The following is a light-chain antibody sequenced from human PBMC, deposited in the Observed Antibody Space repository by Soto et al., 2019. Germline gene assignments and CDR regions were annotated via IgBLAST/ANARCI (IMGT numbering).Light chain of an antibody. CDR3: AAWDDSLSAVV. J-gene: IGLJ3*02. CDR1: SSNIGSNY. V-gene: IGLV1-47*01. CDR2: RNN. Sequence: QPVLTQPPSASGTPGQRVTISCSGSSSNIGSNYVYWYQQLPGTAPKLLIYRNNQRPSGVPDRFSGSKSGTSASLAISGLGSEDEDNYYCAAWDDSLSAVVFGGGTKLTVL.